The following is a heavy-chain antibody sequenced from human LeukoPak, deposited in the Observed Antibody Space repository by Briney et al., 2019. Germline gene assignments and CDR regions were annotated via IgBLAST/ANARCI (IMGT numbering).Heavy chain of an antibody. D-gene: IGHD5-18*01. Sequence: ASVKVSCKASGYTLTGYYMHWVRQAPGQGLEWMGWINPNSGGTNYAQKFQGRVTMTRDTSISTAYMELSRLRSDDTAVYYCASSTWIQLLGAFDIWGQGTMVTVSS. CDR1: GYTLTGYY. V-gene: IGHV1-2*02. J-gene: IGHJ3*02. CDR3: ASSTWIQLLGAFDI. CDR2: INPNSGGT.